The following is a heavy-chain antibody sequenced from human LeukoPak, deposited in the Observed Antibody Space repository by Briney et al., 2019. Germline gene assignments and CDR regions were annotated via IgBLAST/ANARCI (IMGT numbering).Heavy chain of an antibody. V-gene: IGHV3-23*01. CDR2: ISGSGGST. J-gene: IGHJ3*01. CDR3: AKEIDGFDV. CDR1: GFTFSSYA. Sequence: PGGSLRLSCAASGFTFSSYAMSWVRQAPGKGLEWVSAISGSGGSTYYADSVKGRFTISRDNAKNTMFLQMNNLRAEDTAVYYCAKEIDGFDVWGQGTLVTVSS.